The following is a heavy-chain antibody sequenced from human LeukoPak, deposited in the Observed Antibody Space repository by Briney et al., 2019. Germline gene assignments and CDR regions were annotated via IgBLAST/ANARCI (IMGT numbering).Heavy chain of an antibody. Sequence: PGGSLRLSCAASGFTFSSYSMNWVRQAPGKGLEWVAVISYDGSNKYYADSVKGRFTISRDNSKSTLYLQMNSLRAEDTAVYYCARDRSGSYYDYYYYMDVWGKGTTVTVSS. V-gene: IGHV3-30*03. CDR1: GFTFSSYS. CDR3: ARDRSGSYYDYYYYMDV. J-gene: IGHJ6*03. CDR2: ISYDGSNK. D-gene: IGHD1-26*01.